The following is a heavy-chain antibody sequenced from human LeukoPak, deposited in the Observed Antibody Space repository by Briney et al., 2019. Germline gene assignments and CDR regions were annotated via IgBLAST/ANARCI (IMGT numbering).Heavy chain of an antibody. CDR3: ARVAVGEYNIHH. CDR2: INPDGSTA. J-gene: IGHJ5*02. V-gene: IGHV3-74*01. Sequence: PGGSLRLSCAASEFTFSTYWMHWVRQAPGKGLVWVSRINPDGSTASYAGSVEGRFTTSRDNAKNTLYLQMNSLRAEDTAVYFCARVAVGEYNIHHWGQGTLVTVSS. D-gene: IGHD6-19*01. CDR1: EFTFSTYW.